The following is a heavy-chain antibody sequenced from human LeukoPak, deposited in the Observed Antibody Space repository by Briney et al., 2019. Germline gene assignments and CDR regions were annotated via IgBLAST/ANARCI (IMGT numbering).Heavy chain of an antibody. J-gene: IGHJ6*03. CDR3: ARERPVTMGPYMDV. CDR1: GGSISSGGYY. CDR2: IYYSGST. V-gene: IGHV4-31*03. Sequence: SETLSLTCTVSGGSISSGGYYWSWIRQHPGKGLEWIGYIYYSGSTYYNPSLKSRVTISVDTPKNQFSLRLSSVTAADTAVYYCARERPVTMGPYMDVWGKGTTVTVSS. D-gene: IGHD3-10*01.